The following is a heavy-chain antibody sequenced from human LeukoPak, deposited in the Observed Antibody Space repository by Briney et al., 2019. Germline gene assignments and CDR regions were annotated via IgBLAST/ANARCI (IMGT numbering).Heavy chain of an antibody. J-gene: IGHJ4*02. Sequence: GGSLRLSCAASGFTFSRHWMGWVRQAPGKGLEWVASIKQDGSQYYVDSVKGRFFISRENAKNSVSLQMNSLRGEDTAVYYCARGPDFGDRLDYFDYWGQGTVDTVS. CDR1: GFTFSRHW. D-gene: IGHD4-17*01. CDR2: IKQDGSQ. CDR3: ARGPDFGDRLDYFDY. V-gene: IGHV3-7*01.